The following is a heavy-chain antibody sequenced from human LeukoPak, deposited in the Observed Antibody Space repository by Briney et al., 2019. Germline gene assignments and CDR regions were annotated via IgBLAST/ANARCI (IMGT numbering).Heavy chain of an antibody. Sequence: GVSVRLSCAASGFPFRRYWMSWVRQATGKGLEWVANIKEDGSEKHYVDSVKGRFTISRDNAKNSLYLQMNSLRAEDTAVYYCARYGSGKNFDYWGQGTPVTVSS. CDR1: GFPFRRYW. CDR2: IKEDGSEK. CDR3: ARYGSGKNFDY. V-gene: IGHV3-7*02. D-gene: IGHD3-10*01. J-gene: IGHJ4*02.